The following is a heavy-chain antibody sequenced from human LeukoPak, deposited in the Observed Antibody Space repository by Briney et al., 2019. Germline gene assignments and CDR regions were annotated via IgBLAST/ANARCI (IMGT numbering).Heavy chain of an antibody. CDR1: GQSLSELT. CDR2: FDPENDER. D-gene: IGHD4-11*01. CDR3: ATEMTSVVPDY. V-gene: IGHV1-24*01. Sequence: ASVKVSCKVSGQSLSELTMHWVRQAPGKGLEWMGGFDPENDERMYARKFRGRVTMTEDTSTDTAYMEPSSLRSEDTAVYFCATEMTSVVPDYWGQGTLVTVSS. J-gene: IGHJ4*02.